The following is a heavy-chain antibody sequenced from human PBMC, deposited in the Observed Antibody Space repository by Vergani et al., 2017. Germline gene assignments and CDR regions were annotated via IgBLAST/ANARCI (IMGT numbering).Heavy chain of an antibody. CDR3: ARDPSDLVVVPAADY. D-gene: IGHD2-2*01. J-gene: IGHJ4*02. V-gene: IGHV3-21*01. Sequence: EVQLLESGGGLAQPGGSLRLSCAASGFTFDDYAMHWVRQAPGKGLEWVSSISSSSSYIYYADSVKGRFTISRDNAKNSLYLQMNSLRAEDTAVYYCARDPSDLVVVPAADYWGQGTLVTVSS. CDR2: ISSSSSYI. CDR1: GFTFDDYA.